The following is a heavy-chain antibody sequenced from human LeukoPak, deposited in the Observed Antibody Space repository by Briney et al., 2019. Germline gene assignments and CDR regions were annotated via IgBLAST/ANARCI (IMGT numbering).Heavy chain of an antibody. CDR3: AREQGRSGAFDI. CDR2: IIPVYGTT. J-gene: IGHJ3*02. V-gene: IGHV1-69*06. Sequence: SVKVSCKASGGTFSYYPSSWVRQAPGQGPEWLGSIIPVYGTTKSAQKFQGRVTITADKSSNTVYVEFSGLRSEDTAVYYCAREQGRSGAFDIWGQGSLVTVSS. D-gene: IGHD3-10*01. CDR1: GGTFSYYP.